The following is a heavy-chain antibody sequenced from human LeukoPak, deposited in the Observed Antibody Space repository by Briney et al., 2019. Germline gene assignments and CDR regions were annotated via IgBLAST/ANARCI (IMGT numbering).Heavy chain of an antibody. CDR1: GFTFRSYG. V-gene: IGHV3-30*02. D-gene: IGHD3-9*01. CDR3: AKTVTGYYDY. CDR2: IWYEGSDK. Sequence: GGSLRLSCAASGFTFRSYGMHWVRQAPGRGLEWVAVIWYEGSDKHYADSVKGRFTISRDSSKNTLFLQMNSLRVEDTAVYYCAKTVTGYYDYWGQGTLVTVSS. J-gene: IGHJ4*02.